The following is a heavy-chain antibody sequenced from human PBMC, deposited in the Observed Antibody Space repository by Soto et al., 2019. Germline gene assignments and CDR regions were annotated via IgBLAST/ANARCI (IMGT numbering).Heavy chain of an antibody. D-gene: IGHD3-22*01. Sequence: SETLSLTCAVSGGSISSSNWWSWVRQPPGKGLEWIGEIYHSGSTNYNPSLKSRVTISVDKSKNQFSLKLSSVTAADTAVYCARSPDSSGYYPRWYYYGMDVWGQGTTVTVSS. J-gene: IGHJ6*02. CDR2: IYHSGST. CDR3: ARSPDSSGYYPRWYYYGMDV. V-gene: IGHV4-4*02. CDR1: GGSISSSNW.